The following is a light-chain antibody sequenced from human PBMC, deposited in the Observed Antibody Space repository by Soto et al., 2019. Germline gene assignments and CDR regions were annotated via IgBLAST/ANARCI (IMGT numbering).Light chain of an antibody. V-gene: IGLV3-21*02. CDR2: DDS. CDR3: QVWDSISDHPV. J-gene: IGLJ2*01. Sequence: SYELTQAPSVSVAPGQTARITCGGNNIGSESGHWYQQKPGQAPVLVVYDDSDRPSGIPERFSGSNSGNTATLTISRVAAGDEADYYCQVWDSISDHPVFGGGTKLTVL. CDR1: NIGSES.